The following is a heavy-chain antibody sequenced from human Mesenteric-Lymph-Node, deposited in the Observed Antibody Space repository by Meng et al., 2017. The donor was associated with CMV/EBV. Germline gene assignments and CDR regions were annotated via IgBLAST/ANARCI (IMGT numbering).Heavy chain of an antibody. CDR3: ALYLRCGETRYYYGMDV. CDR1: GFSLINRGMR. J-gene: IGHJ6*02. Sequence: SGPTLVKPAQTLTLTCTFSGFSLINRGMRVSWIRPPPGKALECLARIDWDDDKFYSASLKTRLTISKDTSRNQVLLIMTNMDPVDTATYYCALYLRCGETRYYYGMDVWGQGTTVTVSS. CDR2: IDWDDDK. V-gene: IGHV2-70D*14. D-gene: IGHD3-10*01.